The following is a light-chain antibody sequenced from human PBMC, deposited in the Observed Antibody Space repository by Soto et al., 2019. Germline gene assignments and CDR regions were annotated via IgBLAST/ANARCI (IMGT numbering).Light chain of an antibody. CDR1: QSVSSY. J-gene: IGKJ5*01. CDR2: DAS. Sequence: EKMLTQSPATLSLTPEQRATLSCRASQSVSSYLAWYQQKPGQAPRLLIYDASNRATGIPARFSGSGSGTDFTLTISSLEPEDFAVYYCQQRSNWPLITFGQGTRLEIK. CDR3: QQRSNWPLIT. V-gene: IGKV3-11*01.